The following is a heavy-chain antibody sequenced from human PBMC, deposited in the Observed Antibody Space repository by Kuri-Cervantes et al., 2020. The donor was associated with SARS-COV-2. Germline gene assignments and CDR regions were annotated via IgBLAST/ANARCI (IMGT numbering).Heavy chain of an antibody. Sequence: GESLKISCAASGFTVSSNYMSWVRQAPGKGLEWVSYISSSSSTIYYADSVKGRFTISRDNAKNSLYLQMNSLRAEDTAVYYCASPEVAIRGWGQGTLVTVSS. V-gene: IGHV3-48*01. D-gene: IGHD2-2*02. CDR2: ISSSSSTI. CDR1: GFTVSSNY. CDR3: ASPEVAIRG. J-gene: IGHJ4*02.